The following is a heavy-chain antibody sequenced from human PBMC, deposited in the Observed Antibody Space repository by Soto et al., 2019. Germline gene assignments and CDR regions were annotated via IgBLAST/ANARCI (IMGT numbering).Heavy chain of an antibody. V-gene: IGHV3-15*01. CDR3: TTDLYYDFWSGYYQRGFDY. J-gene: IGHJ4*02. Sequence: GGSLRLSCAASGFTFSNAWMSWVRQAPGKGLEWVGRIKSKTDGGTTDYAAPVKGRFTISRDDSKNTLYLQMNSLKTEDTAVYYCTTDLYYDFWSGYYQRGFDYWGQGTLVTVSS. CDR1: GFTFSNAW. D-gene: IGHD3-3*01. CDR2: IKSKTDGGTT.